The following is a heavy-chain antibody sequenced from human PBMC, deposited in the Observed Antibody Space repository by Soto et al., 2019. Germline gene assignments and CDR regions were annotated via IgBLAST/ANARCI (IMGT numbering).Heavy chain of an antibody. CDR2: IYYSGST. V-gene: IGHV4-61*01. J-gene: IGHJ4*02. Sequence: QVQLQESGPGLVKPSETLSLTCTVSGGSVSSGSYYWSWIRQPPGKGLEWIGYIYYSGSTNYNPPLKSRVTISGDTSKNQFSLKLSSVTAADTAVYYCARSLVGTYYFDYWGQGTLVTVSS. CDR1: GGSVSSGSYY. CDR3: ARSLVGTYYFDY. D-gene: IGHD2-8*02.